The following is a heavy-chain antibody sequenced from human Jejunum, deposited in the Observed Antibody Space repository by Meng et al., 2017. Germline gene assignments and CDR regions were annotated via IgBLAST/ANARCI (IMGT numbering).Heavy chain of an antibody. V-gene: IGHV4-61*01. D-gene: IGHD7-27*01. CDR2: NCDNGRT. Sequence: LQAAGPGLVRPSQSLSLASPVSGVFASSGSYYWTWARQSPGKVLEWIGYNCDNGRTNSNPSLKSRATMSVDTSRNQFSLKLSSVTAADTAVYYCARDNWGSIDYWGQGVLVTVSS. J-gene: IGHJ4*02. CDR3: ARDNWGSIDY. CDR1: GVFASSGSYY.